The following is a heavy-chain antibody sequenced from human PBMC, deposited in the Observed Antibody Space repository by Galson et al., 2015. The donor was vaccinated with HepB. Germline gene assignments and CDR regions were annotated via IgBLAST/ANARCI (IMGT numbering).Heavy chain of an antibody. V-gene: IGHV3-33*08. CDR1: GFTFSSYG. Sequence: SLRLSCAASGFTFSSYGMHWVRQAPGKGLEWVAVICCGGSNTYYADSVKGRFTISSDNSKNTLYLQMNSLGAEDTAVYYCAREERLRLGGSPLAFDIWGQGTMVTVSS. CDR3: AREERLRLGGSPLAFDI. J-gene: IGHJ3*02. D-gene: IGHD1-26*01. CDR2: ICCGGSNT.